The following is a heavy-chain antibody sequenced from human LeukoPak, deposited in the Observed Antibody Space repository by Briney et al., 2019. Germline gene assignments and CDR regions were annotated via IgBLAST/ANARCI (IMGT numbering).Heavy chain of an antibody. CDR1: GGSIDSSSYY. J-gene: IGHJ6*03. Sequence: SETLSLTXTVSGGSIDSSSYYWDWIRQPPGEGLEWLGNIYYSGTTFYTSSLKSRVTISTDMSKNQFSLRLTSVTAADTAVYYCARQRADYFYHYMDVWGKGTTVIVSS. V-gene: IGHV4-39*01. CDR2: IYYSGTT. CDR3: ARQRADYFYHYMDV.